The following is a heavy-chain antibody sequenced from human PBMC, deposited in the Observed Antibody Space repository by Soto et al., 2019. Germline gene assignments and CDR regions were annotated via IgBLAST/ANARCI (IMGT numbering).Heavy chain of an antibody. CDR1: GGSFSGYY. J-gene: IGHJ6*03. Sequence: PSETLSLTCAVSGGSFSGYYWSWIRQPPGQGLEWLGEINHSGSTNYNPSLKSRVTISVDTSKNQFSLKLSSVTAADTAVYYCAGRARVPLRFNYYYYMDVWGKGTTVTVSS. CDR3: AGRARVPLRFNYYYYMDV. V-gene: IGHV4-34*01. CDR2: INHSGST. D-gene: IGHD3-3*01.